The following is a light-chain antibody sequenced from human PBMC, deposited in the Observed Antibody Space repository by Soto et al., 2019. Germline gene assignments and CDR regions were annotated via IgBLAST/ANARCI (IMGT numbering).Light chain of an antibody. CDR3: QQYNHWPPLT. J-gene: IGKJ4*01. Sequence: ELVMTQSPATLSVSPGERATLSCRASQSVGRNLAWYQQKPGQAPRLLIDGASTRATGIPSRFSASGSGTEFTLTISSLQSEDFAIYSCQQYNHWPPLTFGGGTKVEIK. CDR2: GAS. CDR1: QSVGRN. V-gene: IGKV3-15*01.